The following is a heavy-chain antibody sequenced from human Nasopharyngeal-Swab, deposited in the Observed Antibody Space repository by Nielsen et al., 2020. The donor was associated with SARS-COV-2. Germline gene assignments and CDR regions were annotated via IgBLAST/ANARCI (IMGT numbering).Heavy chain of an antibody. CDR3: AKDWGYCSGGSCLPVY. V-gene: IGHV3-23*01. CDR2: ISGSGGST. Sequence: GGSLRLSCAASGFTFSSYAMSWVRQAPGKGLEWVSAISGSGGSTYYADSVKGRFTISRDNSKNTLNLQMNSLRAEDTAVYYCAKDWGYCSGGSCLPVYWGQGTLVTVSS. D-gene: IGHD2-15*01. CDR1: GFTFSSYA. J-gene: IGHJ4*02.